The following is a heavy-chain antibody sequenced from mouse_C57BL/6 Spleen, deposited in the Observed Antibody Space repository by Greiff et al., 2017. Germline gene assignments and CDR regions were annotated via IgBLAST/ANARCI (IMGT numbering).Heavy chain of an antibody. J-gene: IGHJ3*01. D-gene: IGHD2-4*01. CDR2: ISGGGGNT. CDR1: GFTFSSYT. V-gene: IGHV5-9*01. Sequence: EVKVVESGGGLVKPGGSLKLSCAASGFTFSSYTMSWVRQTPEKRPEWVATISGGGGNTYYPDSVKGRFTISRDNAKNTLYLQMSSLRSEDTALYYCAYDYDPFAYWGQGTLVTVSA. CDR3: AYDYDPFAY.